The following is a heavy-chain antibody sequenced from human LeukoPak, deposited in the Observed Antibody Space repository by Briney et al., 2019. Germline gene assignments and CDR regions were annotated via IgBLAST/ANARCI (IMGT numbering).Heavy chain of an antibody. CDR1: GGSISTYY. CDR2: IYYTGST. V-gene: IGHV4-59*01. CDR3: ARSVLWFGDLGY. D-gene: IGHD3-10*01. Sequence: SETLSLTCTVSGGSISTYYWSWIRQPPGKGLEWIGYIYYTGSTSYNPSLKSRVTMSLDASKNQFSLELNSVTAADTAVYYCARSVLWFGDLGYWGQGILVTVSS. J-gene: IGHJ4*02.